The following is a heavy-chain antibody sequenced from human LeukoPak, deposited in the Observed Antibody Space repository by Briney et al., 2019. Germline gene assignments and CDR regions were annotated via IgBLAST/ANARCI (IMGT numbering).Heavy chain of an antibody. Sequence: SETLSLTCTVSGYSISSGYYWGWIRQPPGKGLEWIGSIYHSGSTYYNPSLKSRVTISVDTSKNQFSLKLSSVTAADTAVYYCARDLRMGAADYWGQGTLVTVPS. CDR1: GYSISSGYY. CDR3: ARDLRMGAADY. V-gene: IGHV4-38-2*02. D-gene: IGHD1-26*01. CDR2: IYHSGST. J-gene: IGHJ4*02.